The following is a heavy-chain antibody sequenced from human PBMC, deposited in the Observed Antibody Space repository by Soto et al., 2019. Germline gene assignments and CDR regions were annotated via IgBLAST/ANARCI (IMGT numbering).Heavy chain of an antibody. CDR3: ARDNGYSYGYTLDH. CDR2: SYYSGST. CDR1: GGSISSYY. J-gene: IGHJ4*02. D-gene: IGHD5-18*01. Sequence: QVQLQESGPGLVKPSETLSLTCTVSGGSISSYYWSWIRQPPGKGLEWIGYSYYSGSTNYNPSLKSRFTISVDTSKNQFSLKLSSVTAADTAVYYCARDNGYSYGYTLDHWGQGTLVTVSS. V-gene: IGHV4-59*01.